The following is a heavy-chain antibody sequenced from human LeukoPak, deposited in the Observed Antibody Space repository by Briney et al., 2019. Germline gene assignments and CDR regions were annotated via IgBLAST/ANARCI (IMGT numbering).Heavy chain of an antibody. D-gene: IGHD3-3*01. J-gene: IGHJ4*02. CDR3: ATYLDYDFWSGFTDY. Sequence: GGSLRLSCAASGFTFSSYGMHWVRQAPGKGLEGVAFIRYDGSNKYYADSVKGRSTISRDNSKNTLYLQMNSLRAEDTAVYYCATYLDYDFWSGFTDYWGQGTLVTVSS. CDR1: GFTFSSYG. CDR2: IRYDGSNK. V-gene: IGHV3-30*02.